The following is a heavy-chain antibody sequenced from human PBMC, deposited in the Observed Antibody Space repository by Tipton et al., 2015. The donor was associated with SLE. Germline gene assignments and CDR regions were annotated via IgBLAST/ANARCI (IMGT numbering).Heavy chain of an antibody. Sequence: GLVKPSETLSLTCTVSGDSINSHYWSWIRQPAGKGLQWIGRIYPSGSINYNPSLKSRLTLSLDTSKNQFSLRVRSVTAADTAVYYCARGGGSYYDYWGQGTLVTVSS. CDR2: IYPSGSI. V-gene: IGHV4-4*07. CDR3: ARGGGSYYDY. D-gene: IGHD1-26*01. CDR1: GDSINSHY. J-gene: IGHJ4*02.